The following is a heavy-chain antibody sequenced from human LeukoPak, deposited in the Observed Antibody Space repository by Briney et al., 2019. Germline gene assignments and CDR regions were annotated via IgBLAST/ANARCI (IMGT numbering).Heavy chain of an antibody. J-gene: IGHJ5*02. V-gene: IGHV4-39*01. Sequence: SETLSLTCTVSGGSISSSSYYWGWIRQPPGKGLEWIGSIYYSGSTYYNPSLKSRVTISVDTSKNQFSLKLSSVTAADTAVYYCARRATVTTYNWFDPWGQGTLVTVSS. CDR3: ARRATVTTYNWFDP. D-gene: IGHD4-17*01. CDR1: GGSISSSSYY. CDR2: IYYSGST.